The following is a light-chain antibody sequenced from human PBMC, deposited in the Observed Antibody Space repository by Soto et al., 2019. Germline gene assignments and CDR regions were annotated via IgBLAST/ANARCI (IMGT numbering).Light chain of an antibody. V-gene: IGKV3-20*01. CDR3: QQYSSSPGT. CDR1: QSASSSY. Sequence: EIVLTRSPGTLSLSPGERATLSCRASQSASSSYLAWYQRKPGQAPRLLIYGASSRATGIPDRFSGSGSGTDFTLTISRLEPEDFAVYYCQQYSSSPGTFGQGTKVEIK. J-gene: IGKJ1*01. CDR2: GAS.